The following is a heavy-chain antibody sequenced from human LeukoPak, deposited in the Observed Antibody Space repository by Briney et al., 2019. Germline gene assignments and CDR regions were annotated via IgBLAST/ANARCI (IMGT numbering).Heavy chain of an antibody. CDR2: IYYSGST. J-gene: IGHJ5*02. CDR1: GGSISSYY. CDR3: ARDRGSGWFFGWFDP. V-gene: IGHV4-59*01. D-gene: IGHD6-19*01. Sequence: ETLSLTCTVSGGSISSYYWSWIRQPPGKGLEWIGYIYYSGSTNYNPSLKSRVTISVDTSKNQFSLKLSSVTAADTAVYYCARDRGSGWFFGWFDPWGQGTLVTVSS.